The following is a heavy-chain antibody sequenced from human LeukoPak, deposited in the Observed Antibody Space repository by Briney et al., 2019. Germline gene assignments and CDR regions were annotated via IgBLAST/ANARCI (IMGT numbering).Heavy chain of an antibody. V-gene: IGHV3-21*04. CDR3: ARGDTTVTRHFDY. CDR2: ISSNSDYI. J-gene: IGHJ4*02. D-gene: IGHD4-17*01. CDR1: GFTFSSYT. Sequence: GGSLRLSCAASGFTFSSYTMNWVRQAPGKGLEWVSCISSNSDYIFYADSLKGRVTISRDNAKNSLYLQMNSLRAEDTAIYYCARGDTTVTRHFDYWGQGTLVTVSS.